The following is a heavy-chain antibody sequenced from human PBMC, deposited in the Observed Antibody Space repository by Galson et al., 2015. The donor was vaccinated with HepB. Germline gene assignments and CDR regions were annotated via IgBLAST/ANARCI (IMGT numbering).Heavy chain of an antibody. CDR1: GGTFSSYA. D-gene: IGHD3-10*02. J-gene: IGHJ3*02. V-gene: IGHV1-69*13. Sequence: SVKVSCKASGGTFSSYAISWVRQAPGQGLEWMGGIIPIFGTANYAQKFQGRVTITADESTSTAYMELSSLRSEDTAVYYCARVFGDRHDAFDIWGQGTMVTVSS. CDR3: ARVFGDRHDAFDI. CDR2: IIPIFGTA.